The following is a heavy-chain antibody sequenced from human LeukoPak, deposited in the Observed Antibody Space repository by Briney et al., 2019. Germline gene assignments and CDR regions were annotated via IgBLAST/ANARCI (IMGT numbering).Heavy chain of an antibody. CDR1: GYTFTGYY. CDR2: INPNSGGT. D-gene: IGHD2-2*01. Sequence: ASVKVSCKASGYTFTGYYMHWVRQAPGQGLEWMGWINPNSGGTSYAQKFQGRVTMTRDTSISTAYMELSRLRSDDTAVYYCARDANIVVVPAASDYWGQGTLVTVSS. CDR3: ARDANIVVVPAASDY. V-gene: IGHV1-2*02. J-gene: IGHJ4*02.